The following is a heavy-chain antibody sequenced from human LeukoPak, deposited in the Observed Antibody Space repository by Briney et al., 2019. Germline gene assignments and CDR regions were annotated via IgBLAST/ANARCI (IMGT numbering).Heavy chain of an antibody. CDR2: ISSSSSYI. CDR3: ARDKDSSSSFDY. J-gene: IGHJ4*02. CDR1: GFTFSGYE. D-gene: IGHD6-13*01. Sequence: PGGSLRLSCAASGFTFSGYEMNWVRQAPGKGLEWVSSISSSSSYIYYADSVKGRFTISRDNAKNSLYLQMNSLRAEDTAVYYCARDKDSSSSFDYWGQGTLVTVSS. V-gene: IGHV3-21*01.